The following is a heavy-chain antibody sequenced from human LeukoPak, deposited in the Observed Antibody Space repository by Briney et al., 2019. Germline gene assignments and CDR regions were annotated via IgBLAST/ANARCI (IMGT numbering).Heavy chain of an antibody. D-gene: IGHD6-19*01. CDR1: GGSFSGYY. CDR3: AKYGNSGWVIDN. Sequence: PSETLSLTCAVYGGSFSGYYWSWIRQPPGKGLEWIGEINHSGSTNYNPSLKSRVTISVNTSKNQSSLKLSSVTAADTAVYFCAKYGNSGWVIDNWGQGTLVTVSS. CDR2: INHSGST. J-gene: IGHJ4*02. V-gene: IGHV4-34*01.